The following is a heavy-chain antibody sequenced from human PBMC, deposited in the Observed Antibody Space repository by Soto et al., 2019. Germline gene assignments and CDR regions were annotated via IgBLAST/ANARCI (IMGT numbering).Heavy chain of an antibody. D-gene: IGHD4-4*01. Sequence: VGSLRLSCAASWFTFSGSAMHWVRQASGKGLEWVGRIRSKANSYATAYAASVKGRFTISRDDSKNTAYLQMNSLKTEDTAVYYCTRRDPSGSWTTALGAFDIWGQGTMVTVSS. J-gene: IGHJ3*02. V-gene: IGHV3-73*01. CDR2: IRSKANSYAT. CDR3: TRRDPSGSWTTALGAFDI. CDR1: WFTFSGSA.